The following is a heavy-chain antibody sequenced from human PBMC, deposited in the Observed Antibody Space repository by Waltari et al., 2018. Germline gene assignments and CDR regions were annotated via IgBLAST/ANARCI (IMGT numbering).Heavy chain of an antibody. CDR3: ATGGDYDEYALHYFRGLDV. D-gene: IGHD4-17*01. CDR2: FDPEDGEG. V-gene: IGHV1-24*01. CDR1: GNSITASP. J-gene: IGHJ6*02. Sequence: QVQLVQSEAEVMKPGASVKVSCKVSGNSITASPMHWVRQAPGKGLEGMGSFDPEDGEGTYAQGVLDRVTMTEDRSTNTAYMELSSLRLEDTAVYYCATGGDYDEYALHYFRGLDVWGQGTTVIVAS.